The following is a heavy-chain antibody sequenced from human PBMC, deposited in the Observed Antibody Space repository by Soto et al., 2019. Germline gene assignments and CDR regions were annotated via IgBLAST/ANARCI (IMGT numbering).Heavy chain of an antibody. CDR1: GFPLSDSA. CDR2: IRSKTNNYAT. D-gene: IGHD2-15*01. CDR3: TRHAGGQVEHSFSYYFMDV. V-gene: IGHV3-73*01. J-gene: IGHJ6*03. Sequence: EVQLVESGGGLVQPGGSLKLACLASGFPLSDSAIHWVRKASGKGLGWVGPIRSKTNNYATTYGAPVRGRFTLSRDDSKNTAYLQMNNLESEDAAVYYCTRHAGGQVEHSFSYYFMDVWGKGTTVSV.